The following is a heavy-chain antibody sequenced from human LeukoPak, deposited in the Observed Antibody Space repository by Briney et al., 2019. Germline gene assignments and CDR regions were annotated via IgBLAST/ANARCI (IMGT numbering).Heavy chain of an antibody. J-gene: IGHJ4*02. V-gene: IGHV3-23*01. D-gene: IGHD2-2*01. CDR3: AKDLDCSSTSCYPDY. CDR2: IGGSGGST. CDR1: GFTFSTDA. Sequence: PGGSLRLSCAASGFTFSTDAMSWVRQAPGKGLEWVSAIGGSGGSTYYADSVKGRFTVSRDNSKNTLYLQMNSLRAEDTALYYCAKDLDCSSTSCYPDYWGQGTLITVSS.